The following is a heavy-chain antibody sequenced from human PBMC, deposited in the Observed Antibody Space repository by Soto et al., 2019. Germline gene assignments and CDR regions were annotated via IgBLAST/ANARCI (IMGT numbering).Heavy chain of an antibody. CDR2: INPSGGST. D-gene: IGHD2-2*02. J-gene: IGHJ1*01. Sequence: ASVEVSCKXSGYTFTSYYMHWVRQAPGQGLEWMGIINPSGGSTSYAQKFQGRVTMTRDTSTSTVYMELSSLRSEDTAVYYCATPYCSSTSCYRYFQHWGQGTLVTVSS. CDR3: ATPYCSSTSCYRYFQH. CDR1: GYTFTSYY. V-gene: IGHV1-46*01.